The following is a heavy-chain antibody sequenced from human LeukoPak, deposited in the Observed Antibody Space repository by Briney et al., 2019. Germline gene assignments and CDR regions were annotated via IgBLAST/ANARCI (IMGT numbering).Heavy chain of an antibody. J-gene: IGHJ3*02. CDR1: GFTFSSYW. CDR2: INWNGGST. Sequence: GGSLRLSCAASGFTFSSYWMSWVRQAPGKGLEWVSGINWNGGSTGYADSVKGRFTISRDNAKNSLYLQMNSLRAEDTALYYCARRIDSSGWYGDDAFDIWGQGTMVTVSS. CDR3: ARRIDSSGWYGDDAFDI. V-gene: IGHV3-20*04. D-gene: IGHD6-19*01.